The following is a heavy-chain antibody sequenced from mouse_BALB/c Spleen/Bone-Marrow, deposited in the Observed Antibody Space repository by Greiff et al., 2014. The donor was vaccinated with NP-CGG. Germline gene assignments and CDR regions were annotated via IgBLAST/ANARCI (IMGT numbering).Heavy chain of an antibody. J-gene: IGHJ1*01. CDR3: TKPSFYYGSSYWYFDV. Sequence: EVQLVESGAELVKPGASVKLSCTASGFNIKDTFMHWVKQRPEPGLEWIGRIDPANGDTKYDPKFQGKATITADTSSNTAYLQLSSLTSEDTAVYYCTKPSFYYGSSYWYFDVWGAGTTVTVSS. CDR1: GFNIKDTF. D-gene: IGHD1-1*01. V-gene: IGHV14-3*02. CDR2: IDPANGDT.